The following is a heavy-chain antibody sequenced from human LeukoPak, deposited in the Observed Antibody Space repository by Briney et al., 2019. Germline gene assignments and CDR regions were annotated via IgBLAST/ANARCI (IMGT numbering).Heavy chain of an antibody. CDR1: GGTFSNYA. CDR2: VIPIFSTA. V-gene: IGHV1-69*01. D-gene: IGHD5-18*01. Sequence: ASVKVSCKASGGTFSNYAIGWVRQAPGQGLECMGGVIPIFSTANYAQKFQGRVTITADESTSTAYMELSSLRCEDTAVYYCARSLRIQLWLLLGYWGQGTLVTVSS. J-gene: IGHJ4*02. CDR3: ARSLRIQLWLLLGY.